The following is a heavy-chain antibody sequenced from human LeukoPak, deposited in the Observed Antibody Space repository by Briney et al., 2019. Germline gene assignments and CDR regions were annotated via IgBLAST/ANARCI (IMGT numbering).Heavy chain of an antibody. CDR2: ISGSGGST. CDR1: GFTFSSYA. V-gene: IGHV3-23*01. Sequence: GGSLRLSCAAPGFTFSSYAMSWVRQAPGKGLEWVSAISGSGGSTYYADSVKGRFTISRDNSKNTLYLQMNSLRAEDTAVYYCAKDLRRYSSSCPDYWGQGTLVTVSS. J-gene: IGHJ4*02. D-gene: IGHD6-13*01. CDR3: AKDLRRYSSSCPDY.